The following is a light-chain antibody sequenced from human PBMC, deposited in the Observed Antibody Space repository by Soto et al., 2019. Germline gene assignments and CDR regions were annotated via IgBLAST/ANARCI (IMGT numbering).Light chain of an antibody. CDR2: SHN. Sequence: QSVLTQPPSVSGTPGHRVTISCSGSNSNIGSITVNWYLQRPGTAPKLLVYSHNLRPSGVPDRFSGSKSGTSASLTISGLQSEDEGDYYCSAWDDSLHTVLFGGGTKLTVL. J-gene: IGLJ2*01. V-gene: IGLV1-44*01. CDR1: NSNIGSIT. CDR3: SAWDDSLHTVL.